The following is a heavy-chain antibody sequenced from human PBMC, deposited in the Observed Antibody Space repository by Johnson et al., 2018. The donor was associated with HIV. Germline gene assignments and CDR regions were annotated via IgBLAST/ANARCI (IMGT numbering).Heavy chain of an antibody. CDR3: ARDPSNSRGWLGDAFNI. CDR2: IYSGGST. J-gene: IGHJ3*02. CDR1: GFTVSSNY. D-gene: IGHD2/OR15-2a*01. V-gene: IGHV3-66*01. Sequence: VQLVESGGGLAQPGGSLRLSCAASGFTVSSNYMSWVRQAPGKGLEWVSVIYSGGSTYYADSVKGRFTISRDNSKNTLYLQMNSLRAGDTAVYYCARDPSNSRGWLGDAFNIWGQGTMVTVSS.